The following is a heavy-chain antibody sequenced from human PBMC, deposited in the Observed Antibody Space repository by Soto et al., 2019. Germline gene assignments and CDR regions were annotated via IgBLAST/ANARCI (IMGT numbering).Heavy chain of an antibody. CDR3: VRYCSNSNCLFRYFHP. CDR2: IYDSGTI. Sequence: QVRLQESGPKLMKPSETLSLTCTVSGVSLSNNYWSWIRQPPGKGLEWIGSIYDSGTINYNSSLKSRVTLSIDTSKNQFFLKLTSVTAADTAVYYCVRYCSNSNCLFRYFHPWGPGTLVTVSS. D-gene: IGHD2-2*01. V-gene: IGHV4-59*01. J-gene: IGHJ5*02. CDR1: GVSLSNNY.